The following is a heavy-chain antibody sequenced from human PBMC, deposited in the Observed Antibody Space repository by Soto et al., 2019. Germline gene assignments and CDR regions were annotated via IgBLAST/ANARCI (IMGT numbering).Heavy chain of an antibody. D-gene: IGHD2-8*02. CDR2: ISSSSSYI. CDR3: ARRHPRSSGVPYYYYMDV. CDR1: GFTFSSYS. J-gene: IGHJ6*03. Sequence: GGSLRLSCAASGFTFSSYSMNWVRQAPGKGLEWVSSISSSSSYIYYADSVKGRVTISRDNAKNSLYLQMNSLRAEDTAVYYCARRHPRSSGVPYYYYMDVWGKGTTVTVSS. V-gene: IGHV3-21*01.